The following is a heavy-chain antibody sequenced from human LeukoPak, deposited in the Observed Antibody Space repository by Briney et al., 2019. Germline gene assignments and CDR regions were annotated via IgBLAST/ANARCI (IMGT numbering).Heavy chain of an antibody. CDR1: GYTFTSYG. D-gene: IGHD2-15*01. CDR3: ARGAIVVVVAATHWFDP. V-gene: IGHV1-18*01. J-gene: IGHJ5*02. Sequence: ASVKVSCKASGYTFTSYGISWVRQAPGQGLEWMGWISAYNGNTNYAQKLQGRVTMTTDTSTSTAYMELRSLRSDDTAVYYCARGAIVVVVAATHWFDPWGQGTLVTVSS. CDR2: ISAYNGNT.